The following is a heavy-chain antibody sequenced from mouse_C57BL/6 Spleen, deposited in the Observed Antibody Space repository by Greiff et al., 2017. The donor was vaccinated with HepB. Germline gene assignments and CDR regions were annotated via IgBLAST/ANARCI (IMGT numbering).Heavy chain of an antibody. CDR3: ARGNDYDGDWYFDV. V-gene: IGHV5-17*01. Sequence: EVKLVESGGGLVKPGGSLKLSCAASGFTFSDYGMHWVRQAPEKGLEWVAYISSGSSTIYYADTVKGRLTISRDNAKNTLFLQMTSLRSEDTAMYYCARGNDYDGDWYFDVWGTGTTVTVSS. CDR1: GFTFSDYG. J-gene: IGHJ1*03. CDR2: ISSGSSTI. D-gene: IGHD2-4*01.